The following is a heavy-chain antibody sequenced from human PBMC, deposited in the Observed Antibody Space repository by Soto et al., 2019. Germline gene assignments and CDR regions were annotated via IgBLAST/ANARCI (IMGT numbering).Heavy chain of an antibody. CDR1: AISFNTYG. CDR3: AGQRSPEGWFDP. V-gene: IGHV3-23*01. CDR2: VTVTGGST. Sequence: PGGSLRLSCAASAISFNTYGMTWVRQAPGKGLEWVSTVTVTGGSTYYADSVKGRFTISRDRPNYTVSLLLNSLRVEDTAIYYCAGQRSPEGWFDPWGQGTLVTVSS. D-gene: IGHD3-10*01. J-gene: IGHJ5*02.